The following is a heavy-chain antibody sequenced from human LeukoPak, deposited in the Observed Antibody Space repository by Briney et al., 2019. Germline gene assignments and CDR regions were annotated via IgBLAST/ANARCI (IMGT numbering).Heavy chain of an antibody. J-gene: IGHJ4*02. Sequence: GGSLRLSCAASGFTFSSYAMSWVRQAPGKGLEWVSYISSSSSTIYYADSVKGRFTISRDNAKNSLYLQMNSLRAEDTAVYYCARDPPSGSYYFDYWGQGTLVTVSS. D-gene: IGHD1-26*01. CDR3: ARDPPSGSYYFDY. V-gene: IGHV3-48*01. CDR1: GFTFSSYA. CDR2: ISSSSSTI.